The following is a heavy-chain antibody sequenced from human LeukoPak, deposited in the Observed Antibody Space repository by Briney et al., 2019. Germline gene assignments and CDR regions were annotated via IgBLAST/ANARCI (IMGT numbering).Heavy chain of an antibody. CDR2: IYYSGST. CDR3: ARVVRGVVTSNWFDT. J-gene: IGHJ5*02. D-gene: IGHD2-21*02. CDR1: GGSISSYY. V-gene: IGHV4-59*01. Sequence: PSETLSLTCTVSGGSISSYYWSWIRQPPGKGLEWIGYIYYSGSTNYNPSLKSRVTISVDTSKNQFSLKLSSVTAADTAVYYCARVVRGVVTSNWFDTWGQGTLVSVSS.